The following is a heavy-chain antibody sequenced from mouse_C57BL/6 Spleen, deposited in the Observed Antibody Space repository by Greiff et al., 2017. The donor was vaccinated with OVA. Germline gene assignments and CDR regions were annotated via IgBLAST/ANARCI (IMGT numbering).Heavy chain of an antibody. J-gene: IGHJ2*01. CDR3: ARYDYHYFDY. V-gene: IGHV5-16*01. Sequence: EVNVVESEGGLVQPGSSMKLSCTASGFTFSDYYMAWVRQVPEKGLEWVANINYDGSSTYYLDSLKSRFIISRDNAKNILYLQMSSLKSEDTATYYCARYDYHYFDYWGQGTTLTVSS. CDR2: INYDGSST. D-gene: IGHD2-4*01. CDR1: GFTFSDYY.